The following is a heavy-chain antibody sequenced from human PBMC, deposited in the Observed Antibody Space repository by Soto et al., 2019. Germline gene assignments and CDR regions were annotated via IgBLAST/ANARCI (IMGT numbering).Heavy chain of an antibody. V-gene: IGHV4-34*01. CDR1: GGSFSGYY. J-gene: IGHJ5*02. CDR2: INHSGST. D-gene: IGHD2-15*01. Sequence: QVQLQQWGAGLLKPSETLSLTCAVYGGSFSGYYWSWIRQPPGKGLEWIGEINHSGSTNYNPSLKSRVTISVDTSKNQFSLKLSSVTAADTAVYYCAIYSEGRGWFDPWGQGTLVTVSS. CDR3: AIYSEGRGWFDP.